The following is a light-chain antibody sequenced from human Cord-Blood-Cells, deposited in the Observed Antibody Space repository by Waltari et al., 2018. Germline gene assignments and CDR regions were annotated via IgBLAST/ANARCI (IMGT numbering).Light chain of an antibody. CDR1: QGISSY. Sequence: AIRMTQSPSSLSASTGDRVTITCRASQGISSYVAWYQQKPGKAPKLLIYAASTLQSGVPSRFSGSGSGTDFTLTSSCLQSEDFATYYCQQYYSYPRTCGQGTKLEIK. CDR3: QQYYSYPRT. J-gene: IGKJ2*02. CDR2: AAS. V-gene: IGKV1-8*01.